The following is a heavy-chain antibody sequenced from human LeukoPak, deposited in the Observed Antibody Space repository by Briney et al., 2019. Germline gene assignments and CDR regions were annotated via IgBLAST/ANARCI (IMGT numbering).Heavy chain of an antibody. Sequence: SETLSLTCTVSGGSISSYYWSWIRQPPEKGLEWIGYIYYSGSTNYNPSLKSRVTISVDTSKNQFSLKLSSVTAADTAVYYCAAGIAVAYYLDYWGQGTLVTVSS. D-gene: IGHD6-19*01. V-gene: IGHV4-59*01. J-gene: IGHJ4*02. CDR3: AAGIAVAYYLDY. CDR2: IYYSGST. CDR1: GGSISSYY.